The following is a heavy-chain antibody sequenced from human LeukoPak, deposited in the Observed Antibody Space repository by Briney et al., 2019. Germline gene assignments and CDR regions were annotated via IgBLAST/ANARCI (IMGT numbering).Heavy chain of an antibody. CDR1: RLTFSTYW. V-gene: IGHV3-7*01. CDR2: IKPDGSET. Sequence: PGGSLRLSCAASRLTFSTYWMTWVRQAPGKGLEWVANIKPDGSETYYVEPVKGRFTISRDNAKNLLYLQMNSLRGEDTAVYYCGGFGYEAAVDLWGQGTLVTV. J-gene: IGHJ4*02. CDR3: GGFGYEAAVDL. D-gene: IGHD6-13*01.